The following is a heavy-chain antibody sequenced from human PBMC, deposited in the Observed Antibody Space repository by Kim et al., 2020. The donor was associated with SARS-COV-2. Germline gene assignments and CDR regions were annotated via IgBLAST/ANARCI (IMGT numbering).Heavy chain of an antibody. CDR3: ARDDDSSGYVSPQRGRTHPNWFDP. V-gene: IGHV1-2*06. D-gene: IGHD3-22*01. J-gene: IGHJ5*02. Sequence: ASVKVSCKASGYTFTGYYMHWVRQAPGQGLGWMGRINPNSGGTNYAQKFQGRVTMTRDTSISTAYMELSRLRSDDTAVYYCARDDDSSGYVSPQRGRTHPNWFDPWGQGTLVTVSS. CDR2: INPNSGGT. CDR1: GYTFTGYY.